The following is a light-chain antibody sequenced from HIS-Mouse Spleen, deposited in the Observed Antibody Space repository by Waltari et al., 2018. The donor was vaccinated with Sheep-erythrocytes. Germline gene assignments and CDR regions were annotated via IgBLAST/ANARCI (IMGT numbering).Light chain of an antibody. J-gene: IGLJ3*02. CDR1: SSDVGRCNL. V-gene: IGLV2-23*01. CDR2: EGS. CDR3: CSYAGSSTPWV. Sequence: QSALTQPASVSGSPGQSITISCTRTSSDVGRCNLLSWYQQHPGKAPKLMIYEGSKRPSGVSNRFSGSKSGNTASLTISGLQAEDEADYYCCSYAGSSTPWVFGGGTKLTVL.